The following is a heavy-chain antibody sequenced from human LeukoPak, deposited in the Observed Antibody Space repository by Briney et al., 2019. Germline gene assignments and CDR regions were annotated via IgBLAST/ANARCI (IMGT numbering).Heavy chain of an antibody. D-gene: IGHD2-21*02. J-gene: IGHJ4*02. CDR3: ARAVTAITYFDY. CDR1: GGTFSSYT. CDR2: IIPILGIA. Sequence: SVKVSCKASGGTFSSYTISWVRQAPGQGLEWMGGIIPILGIANYAQKFQGRVTITADKSTSTAYMELSSLRSEDTAVYYCARAVTAITYFDYWGQGTLVTVSS. V-gene: IGHV1-69*02.